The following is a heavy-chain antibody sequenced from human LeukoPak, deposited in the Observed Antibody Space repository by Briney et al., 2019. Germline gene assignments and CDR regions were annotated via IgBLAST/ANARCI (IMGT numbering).Heavy chain of an antibody. Sequence: GGSLRLSCAASEFTVSDAWMSWVRKAPGKGLEWVGRIKTKTEGGATDYANPVKGRFTISRDDSKNTLDLQMNSLKTEDTAVYYCTTDRTPYYDSGNYWGYFQYWGQGALVTVPS. J-gene: IGHJ1*01. D-gene: IGHD3-10*01. V-gene: IGHV3-15*01. CDR2: IKTKTEGGAT. CDR3: TTDRTPYYDSGNYWGYFQY. CDR1: EFTVSDAW.